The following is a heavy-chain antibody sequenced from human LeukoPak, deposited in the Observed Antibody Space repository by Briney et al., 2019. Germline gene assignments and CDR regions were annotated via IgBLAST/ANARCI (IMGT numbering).Heavy chain of an antibody. CDR3: ARDEGNYRSGSYSEY. CDR2: INPNTGAT. J-gene: IGHJ4*02. CDR1: GYTSTGYY. Sequence: GASVKVSCKASGYTSTGYYIHWVRQAPGQGLEWMGRINPNTGATNYAQKFQGRVTMTRDTSISTAYMELSRLTSDDTAVYYCARDEGNYRSGSYSEYWGQGTLVTVSS. V-gene: IGHV1-2*06. D-gene: IGHD3-10*01.